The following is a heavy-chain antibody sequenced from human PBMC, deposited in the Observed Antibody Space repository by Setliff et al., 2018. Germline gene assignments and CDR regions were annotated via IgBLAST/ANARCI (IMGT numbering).Heavy chain of an antibody. D-gene: IGHD2-21*01. CDR3: AKGWAGDDS. CDR2: IKEDGSEK. J-gene: IGHJ4*02. Sequence: GGSLRLSCAASGFTFSSYGMHWVRQVPGKGLEWVANIKEDGSEKYYVDSVKGRFTISRDNAKDSLYLQMNNVRAEDTAVYYCAKGWAGDDSWGQGTLVTVSS. CDR1: GFTFSSYG. V-gene: IGHV3-7*01.